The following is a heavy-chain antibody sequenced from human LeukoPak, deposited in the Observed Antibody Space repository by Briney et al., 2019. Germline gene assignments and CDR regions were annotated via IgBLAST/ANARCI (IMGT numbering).Heavy chain of an antibody. CDR2: IIPIFGTA. CDR3: ARDDYDFWSGYYKSGDY. CDR1: GGTFSSYA. V-gene: IGHV1-69*05. D-gene: IGHD3-3*01. Sequence: SAKVSCKASGGTFSSYAISWVRQAPGQGLEWMGRIIPIFGTANYAQKFQGRVTITTDESTSTAYMELSSLRSEDTAVYYCARDDYDFWSGYYKSGDYWGQGTLVTVSS. J-gene: IGHJ4*02.